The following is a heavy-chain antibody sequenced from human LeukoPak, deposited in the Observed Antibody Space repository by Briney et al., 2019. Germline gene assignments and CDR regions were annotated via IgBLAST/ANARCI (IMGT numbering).Heavy chain of an antibody. CDR2: IYHSGST. J-gene: IGHJ4*02. D-gene: IGHD3-10*01. V-gene: IGHV4-38-2*01. Sequence: SETLSLTCAVSGYSISSGYYWGWIRQPPGKGLEWIGSIYHSGSTYYNPSLKSRVTISVDTSKNQFSLKLNSVTAADTAVYYCASGPYGSGSKIDYWGQGPLVTVSS. CDR1: GYSISSGYY. CDR3: ASGPYGSGSKIDY.